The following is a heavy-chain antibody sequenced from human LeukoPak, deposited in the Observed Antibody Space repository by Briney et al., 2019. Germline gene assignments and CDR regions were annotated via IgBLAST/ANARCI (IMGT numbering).Heavy chain of an antibody. CDR1: GFTVSSNY. V-gene: IGHV3-66*01. CDR2: MYSGGST. CDR3: ARDYDSTAGSIFDY. D-gene: IGHD3-16*01. J-gene: IGHJ4*02. Sequence: PGGSLRLSCAASGFTVSSNYMSWVRQAPGKGLEWVSLMYSGGSTYYADSVKGRFTISRDNSKNTLFLQMNSLRAEDTAVYYCARDYDSTAGSIFDYWGQGTLVTVSS.